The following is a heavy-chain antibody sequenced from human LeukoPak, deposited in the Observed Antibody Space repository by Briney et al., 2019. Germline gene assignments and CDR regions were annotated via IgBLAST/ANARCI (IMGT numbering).Heavy chain of an antibody. CDR3: ARDLLLDC. J-gene: IGHJ4*02. CDR2: INPNSGVT. D-gene: IGHD5-18*01. Sequence: ASVRVSFKSSGYTFTDYYMHWVRQAHGQGLEWMGWINPNSGVTNYAQNLQGRVTMTRDTSISTAFMELTSLRPDDTAVYYCARDLLLDCWGQGTLVTVSS. CDR1: GYTFTDYY. V-gene: IGHV1-2*02.